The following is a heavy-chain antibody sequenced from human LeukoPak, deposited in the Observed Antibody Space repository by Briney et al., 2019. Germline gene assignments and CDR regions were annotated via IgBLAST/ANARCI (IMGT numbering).Heavy chain of an antibody. D-gene: IGHD6-6*01. Sequence: RGESLKISCQGSGYIFTSYWIGWVRQLPGKGLEWMGIIYPGDSDTRYSPSFQGQVTISADKSISTAYLQWSSLKASDTAMYYCARRGDSSSSGWFDPWGQGTLVTVSS. J-gene: IGHJ5*02. CDR1: GYIFTSYW. CDR2: IYPGDSDT. V-gene: IGHV5-51*01. CDR3: ARRGDSSSSGWFDP.